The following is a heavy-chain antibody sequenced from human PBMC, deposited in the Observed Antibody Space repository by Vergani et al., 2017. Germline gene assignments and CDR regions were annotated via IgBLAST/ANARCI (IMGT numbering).Heavy chain of an antibody. D-gene: IGHD2-15*01. V-gene: IGHV4-61*02. CDR2: SYTSGST. CDR1: GGSISSGNYY. J-gene: IGHJ6*02. Sequence: QVQLQESGPALVKPSQTLSLTCTVPGGSISSGNYYCSWIRQPAGKGLEWIGRSYTSGSTNYNPSLKSRVTISVDTSKTQFSLKLSSVTAADTAVYYCASLGYCSGGSYYDPYYYYGMDVWGQGTTVTVSS. CDR3: ASLGYCSGGSYYDPYYYYGMDV.